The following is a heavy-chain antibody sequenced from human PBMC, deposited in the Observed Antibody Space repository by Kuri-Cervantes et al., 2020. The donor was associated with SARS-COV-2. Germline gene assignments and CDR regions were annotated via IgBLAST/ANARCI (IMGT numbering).Heavy chain of an antibody. V-gene: IGHV2-70*12. CDR2: IDWDDDK. D-gene: IGHD6-6*01. Sequence: SGPTLVKPTQTLTLTCTFSGFSLNTSGMCVGWIRQPPGKALEWLARIDWDDDKYYSTSLRTRLTISKDTSKNQVVLTMTNVDPVDTATYYCAHLIAARPASYFDYWGQGTLVTVSS. CDR1: GFSLNTSGMC. J-gene: IGHJ4*02. CDR3: AHLIAARPASYFDY.